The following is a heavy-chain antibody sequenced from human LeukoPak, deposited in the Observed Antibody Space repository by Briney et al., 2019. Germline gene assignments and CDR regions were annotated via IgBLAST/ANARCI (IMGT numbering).Heavy chain of an antibody. J-gene: IGHJ4*02. V-gene: IGHV4-59*01. D-gene: IGHD2-2*01. CDR2: INYSGST. CDR1: GGSISSYY. CDR3: ARSRVSRSYYFDY. Sequence: SETLSLTCTVSGGSISSYYWSWIRHPPGKGLEWIGYINYSGSTNSNPSLKSRVTLSVDTSKNQFSLMLSSVTAAATAVYYCARSRVSRSYYFDYWGQGTLVTVSS.